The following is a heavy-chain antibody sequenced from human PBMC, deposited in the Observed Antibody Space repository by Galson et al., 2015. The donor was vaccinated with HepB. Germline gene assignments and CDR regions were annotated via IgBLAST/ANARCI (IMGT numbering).Heavy chain of an antibody. J-gene: IGHJ6*02. CDR1: GFTFSSYW. CDR2: INQDGSSR. V-gene: IGHV3-7*03. Sequence: SLRLSCAATGFTFSSYWMNWVRQAPGKGLEWVAHINQDGSSRYYVDSVKGRFTISRDNAKDSVYLQLDSLRAEATAVYYCASRISLVRGIITKPDYYYGMDVWGQGTTVTVAS. CDR3: ASRISLVRGIITKPDYYYGMDV. D-gene: IGHD3-10*01.